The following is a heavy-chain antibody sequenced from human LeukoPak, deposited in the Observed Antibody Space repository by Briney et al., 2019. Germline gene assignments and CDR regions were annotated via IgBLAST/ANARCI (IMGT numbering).Heavy chain of an antibody. CDR1: GLSVSSNH. J-gene: IGHJ3*02. V-gene: IGHV3-53*01. Sequence: GGSLRLSCAASGLSVSSNHMTWVRQAPGKGLEWVSVIYDGYRTYYSDSVKGRFTISRDNSKNTLYLQMNNLGAGDTAVYFCARDAAVGANRDAFDIWGQGTMVTVSS. D-gene: IGHD1-26*01. CDR3: ARDAAVGANRDAFDI. CDR2: IYDGYRT.